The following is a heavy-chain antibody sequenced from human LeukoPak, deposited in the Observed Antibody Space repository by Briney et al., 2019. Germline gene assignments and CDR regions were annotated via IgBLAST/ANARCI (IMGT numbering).Heavy chain of an antibody. D-gene: IGHD6-19*01. CDR1: GYTFTGYY. V-gene: IGHV1-2*02. Sequence: ASVKVSCKASGYTFTGYYMHWVRQAPGQGLEWMGWINPNSGGTKYAQKFQGRVTMTRDTSISTAYMELSRLRSDDTAVYYCARGHQQWLVYYFDYWGQGTLVTVSS. J-gene: IGHJ4*02. CDR3: ARGHQQWLVYYFDY. CDR2: INPNSGGT.